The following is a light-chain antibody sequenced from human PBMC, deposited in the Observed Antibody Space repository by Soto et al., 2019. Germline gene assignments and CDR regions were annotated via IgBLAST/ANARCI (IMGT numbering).Light chain of an antibody. J-gene: IGKJ4*01. CDR2: LGS. CDR1: QSLLHTNRYIY. V-gene: IGKV2-28*01. Sequence: DIVMTQSPLSLSVTPGEPSSISCRGSQSLLHTNRYIYLDLYLQKPGQSPQLLIYLGSNRASGVPDRFSASGSGTDFTLKISRVEAEDVGVYYCMQALQNQITFDGGTKVDIK. CDR3: MQALQNQIT.